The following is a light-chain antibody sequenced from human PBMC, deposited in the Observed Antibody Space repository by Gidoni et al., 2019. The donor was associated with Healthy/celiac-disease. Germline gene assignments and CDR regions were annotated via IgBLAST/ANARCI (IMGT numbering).Light chain of an antibody. CDR2: WAS. CDR1: QSGLYSSNNKNY. V-gene: IGKV4-1*01. Sequence: DIVMTQSPDSLAVSLGERANINCKDSQSGLYSSNNKNYLAWYQQKPGQPPKLLIYWASTRESGVPDRFSGSGSGTDFTLTISSLQAEDVAVYYCQQYYSTPYTFGQGTKLEIK. CDR3: QQYYSTPYT. J-gene: IGKJ2*01.